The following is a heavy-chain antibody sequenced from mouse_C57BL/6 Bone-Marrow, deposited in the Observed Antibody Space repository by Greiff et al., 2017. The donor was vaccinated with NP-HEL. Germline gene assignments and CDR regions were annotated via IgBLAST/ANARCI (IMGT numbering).Heavy chain of an antibody. V-gene: IGHV1-54*01. D-gene: IGHD1-1*01. J-gene: IGHJ3*01. CDR2: INPGSGGT. CDR3: AREGDYGSSPFAY. Sequence: QVQLQQSGAELVRPGTSVKVSCKASGYAFTNYLIEWVKQRPGQGLEWIGVINPGSGGTNYNEKFKGKATLTADKSSSTAYMQLSSLTSEDSAVYFCAREGDYGSSPFAYWGKGTLVTVSA. CDR1: GYAFTNYL.